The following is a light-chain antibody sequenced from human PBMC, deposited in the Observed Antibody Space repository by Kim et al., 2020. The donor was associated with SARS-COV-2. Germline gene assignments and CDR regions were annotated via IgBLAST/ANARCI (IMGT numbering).Light chain of an antibody. Sequence: GQGVTIAWTGGRSNIGAGDDVNWYQQLTGTAPKRVIYGTTNRPSGGPDRFSGSKAGTSASLAITGLQAEDEADYYCQSYDSSLSVVFGGGTKVTVL. CDR1: RSNIGAGDD. J-gene: IGLJ3*02. CDR3: QSYDSSLSVV. V-gene: IGLV1-40*01. CDR2: GTT.